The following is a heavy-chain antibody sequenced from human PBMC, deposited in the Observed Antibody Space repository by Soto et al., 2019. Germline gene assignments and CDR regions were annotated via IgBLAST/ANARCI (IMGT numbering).Heavy chain of an antibody. V-gene: IGHV4-34*01. J-gene: IGHJ2*01. D-gene: IGHD2-8*01. CDR3: ARDVMANNRYHWYFDL. CDR2: ITHSGST. Sequence: QVQLQQWGAGLLKPSETLSLTCAVYGGSFSGYYWSWIRQPPGKGLEWIGEITHSGSTNYNPSLKRPVTISVDTSKSQFSLKLSSVTAADPAVYYCARDVMANNRYHWYFDLWGRGTLVTVSS. CDR1: GGSFSGYY.